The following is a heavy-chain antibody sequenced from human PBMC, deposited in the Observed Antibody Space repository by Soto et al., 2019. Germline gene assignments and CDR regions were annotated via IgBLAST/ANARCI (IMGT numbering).Heavy chain of an antibody. CDR2: ISGSGGST. D-gene: IGHD3-10*01. V-gene: IGHV3-23*01. J-gene: IGHJ5*02. CDR3: AKILNHYGSGGRGFDP. Sequence: PGGSLRLSCAASGFTFSSYAMSWVRQAPGKGLEWVSAISGSGGSTYYADSVKGRFTISRDNSKNTLYLQMNSLRAEDTAVYYCAKILNHYGSGGRGFDPWGQGTLVTVS. CDR1: GFTFSSYA.